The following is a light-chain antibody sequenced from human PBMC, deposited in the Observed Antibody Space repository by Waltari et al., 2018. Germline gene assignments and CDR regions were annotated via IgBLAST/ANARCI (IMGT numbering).Light chain of an antibody. CDR1: QPVRNSY. CDR2: GAS. Sequence: EIVLTQSPGTLTLFPGESATLYCRASQPVRNSYVAWYRQKRGQAPELVIYGASNRATGIPHRISGSESGTDFTLTITGLEPEDFAVYYCQQYGSSAWTFGPGTKVELK. V-gene: IGKV3-20*01. J-gene: IGKJ1*01. CDR3: QQYGSSAWT.